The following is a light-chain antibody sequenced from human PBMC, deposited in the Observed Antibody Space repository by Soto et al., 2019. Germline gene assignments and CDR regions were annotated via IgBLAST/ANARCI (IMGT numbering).Light chain of an antibody. Sequence: EIVMTQSPATLSVSPGERATLSCGARQSVRNNLAWYQQKPCQAPRLLIYGSSTRATGIPARFSGSGSQTEFTLTISSLQSEDSAVSSCQHYNNWPYPFGQGTKLESK. CDR1: QSVRNN. V-gene: IGKV3-15*01. CDR2: GSS. CDR3: QHYNNWPYP. J-gene: IGKJ2*01.